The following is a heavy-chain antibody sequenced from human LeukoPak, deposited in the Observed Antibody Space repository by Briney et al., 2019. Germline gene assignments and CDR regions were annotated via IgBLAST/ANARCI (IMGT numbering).Heavy chain of an antibody. CDR3: ARSYYYDSSHTVDY. CDR2: IWYDGSNK. V-gene: IGHV3-33*08. J-gene: IGHJ4*02. CDR1: EFTFSSYG. Sequence: GGSLRLSCAASEFTFSSYGMNWVRQAPGKGLEWVAVIWYDGSNKYYADSVKGRFTISRDNSKNTLYLQVNSLRAEDTAVYYCARSYYYDSSHTVDYWGQGTLVTVSS. D-gene: IGHD3-22*01.